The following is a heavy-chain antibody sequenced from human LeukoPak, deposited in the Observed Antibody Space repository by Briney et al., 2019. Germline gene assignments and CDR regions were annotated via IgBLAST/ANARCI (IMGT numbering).Heavy chain of an antibody. CDR3: AKGGGYEAQYYYYYLDV. V-gene: IGHV3-30*02. CDR2: IRFDGSNK. J-gene: IGHJ6*03. D-gene: IGHD5-12*01. CDR1: GFTFSSYG. Sequence: GGSLRPSCAASGFTFSSYGMHWVRQAPGKGLEWVAFIRFDGSNKYYADSVKGRFTISRDNSKNTLYLQMKSLRAEDTAVYYCAKGGGYEAQYYYYYLDVWGKGTTVTISS.